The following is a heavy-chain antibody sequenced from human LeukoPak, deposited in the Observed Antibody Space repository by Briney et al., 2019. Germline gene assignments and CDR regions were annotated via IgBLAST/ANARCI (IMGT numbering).Heavy chain of an antibody. CDR2: ISWNSGSI. V-gene: IGHV3-9*01. CDR3: AKGSGIAVAVYFDY. J-gene: IGHJ4*02. D-gene: IGHD6-19*01. Sequence: PGGSLRLSCAASGFTFDDYAMHWVRQAPEKGLEWVSGISWNSGSIGYADSVKGRFTISRDNAKNSLYLQMNSLRAEDTALYYCAKGSGIAVAVYFDYWGQGTLVTVSS. CDR1: GFTFDDYA.